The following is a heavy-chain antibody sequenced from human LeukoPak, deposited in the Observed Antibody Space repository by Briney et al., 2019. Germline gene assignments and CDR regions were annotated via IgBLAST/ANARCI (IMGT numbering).Heavy chain of an antibody. CDR2: ISSSSSTI. CDR1: GFTFSSYG. D-gene: IGHD6-19*01. CDR3: AKRPTSGWYSGSYYMDV. J-gene: IGHJ6*03. Sequence: GGSLRLSCAASGFTFSSYGMTWVRQAPGKGLEWVSYISSSSSTIYYADSVKGRFTISRDNAKNSLYLQLNSLRAEDTAVYYCAKRPTSGWYSGSYYMDVWGKGTTVIISS. V-gene: IGHV3-48*01.